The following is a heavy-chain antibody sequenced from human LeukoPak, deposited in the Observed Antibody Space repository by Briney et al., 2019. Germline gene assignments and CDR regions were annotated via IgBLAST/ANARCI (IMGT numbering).Heavy chain of an antibody. CDR3: ESLRGYSGYDPFDY. D-gene: IGHD5-12*01. CDR2: IYYSGST. CDR1: GGSVSSYY. Sequence: PSETLSLTCTVSGGSVSSYYWTWIRQPPGKGLEWLGYIYYSGSTNYNPSLKSRVPISVDTSKNQFSLKLSSVTAADTAVYYCESLRGYSGYDPFDYWGQGALVTVSS. V-gene: IGHV4-59*08. J-gene: IGHJ4*02.